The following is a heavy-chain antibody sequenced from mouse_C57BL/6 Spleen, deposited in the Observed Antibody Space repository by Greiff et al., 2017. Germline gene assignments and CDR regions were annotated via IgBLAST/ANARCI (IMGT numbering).Heavy chain of an antibody. D-gene: IGHD1-1*01. Sequence: VQLQQSGAELARPGASVKLSCKASGYTFTSYGISWVKQRTGQGLEWIGEIYPRSGNTYYNGKFKGKDTLTADKSSSTAYMEVRMLTSEDSAVYFGASTQITTVVLAFDYWGQGTTLTVSA. CDR1: GYTFTSYG. CDR3: ASTQITTVVLAFDY. J-gene: IGHJ2*01. V-gene: IGHV1-81*01. CDR2: IYPRSGNT.